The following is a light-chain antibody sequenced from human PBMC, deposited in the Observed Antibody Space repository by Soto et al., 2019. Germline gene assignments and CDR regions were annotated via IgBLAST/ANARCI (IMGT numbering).Light chain of an antibody. Sequence: SSELTQPPSVSVSPGQTASITCSGDKLGDKYACWYQQKPGQSPVLVIYQDSKRPSGIPERFSGSNSGNTATLTISGTQAMDEADYYCQAWDSSTGVFGTGTKFTVL. CDR3: QAWDSSTGV. CDR1: KLGDKY. V-gene: IGLV3-1*01. J-gene: IGLJ1*01. CDR2: QDS.